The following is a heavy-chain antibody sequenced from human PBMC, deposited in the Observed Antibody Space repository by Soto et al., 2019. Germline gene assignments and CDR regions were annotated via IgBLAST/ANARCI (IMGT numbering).Heavy chain of an antibody. CDR1: GFSLSSSGVG. D-gene: IGHD1-26*01. J-gene: IGHJ4*02. CDR3: AHRAVYNGSHWDGGYFDA. V-gene: IGHV2-5*02. Sequence: QITLRQSGPTRVRPTQPLTVTCNFSGFSLSSSGVGVGWIRQPPGKAPEWLVVIYWGDAKRSSPSLKSRLTITNDTSKNQVVVTMTNMDSVDTGTYYWAHRAVYNGSHWDGGYFDAWGQGTPVTVSP. CDR2: IYWGDAK.